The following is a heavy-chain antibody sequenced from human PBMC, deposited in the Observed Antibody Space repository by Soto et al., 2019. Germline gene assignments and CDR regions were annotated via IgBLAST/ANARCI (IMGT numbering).Heavy chain of an antibody. CDR1: GFMFSSYV. J-gene: IGHJ5*02. CDR2: ISDSGGST. CDR3: AKEFGSSRMNHWFSP. Sequence: GRSPRLSCAASGFMFSSYVMSWVRQAPGKGLEWVSGISDSGGSTYYADSVKGRFTISRDNSKNTLYLQMNSLRAEDTARDDGAKEFGSSRMNHWFSPWGQG. D-gene: IGHD3-16*01. V-gene: IGHV3-23*01.